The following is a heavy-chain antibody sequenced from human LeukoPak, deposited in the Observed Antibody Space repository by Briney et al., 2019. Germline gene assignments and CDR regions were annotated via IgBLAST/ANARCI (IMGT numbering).Heavy chain of an antibody. J-gene: IGHJ6*03. D-gene: IGHD3-22*01. Sequence: ASVKVSCKASGYTFTSYAMHWVRQAPGQRLEWMGWINAGNGNTKYSQEFQGRVTITRDKSTSTAYMELSSLRSEDTAVYYCATRNPYDYDSSGYYRAHYYYYYMDVWGKGTTVTVSS. CDR2: INAGNGNT. CDR1: GYTFTSYA. CDR3: ATRNPYDYDSSGYYRAHYYYYYMDV. V-gene: IGHV1-3*03.